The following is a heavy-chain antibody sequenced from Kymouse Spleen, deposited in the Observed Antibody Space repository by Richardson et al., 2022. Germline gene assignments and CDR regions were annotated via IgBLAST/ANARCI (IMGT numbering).Heavy chain of an antibody. J-gene: IGHJ6*02. D-gene: IGHD1-26*01. Sequence: QVQLQQWGAGLLKPSETLSLTCAVYGGSFSGYYWSWIRQPPGKGLEWIGEINHSGSTNYNPSLKSRVTISVDTSKNQFSLKLSSVTAADTAVYYCARGWWELYYYYGMDVWGQGTTVTVSS. CDR1: GGSFSGYY. CDR3: ARGWWELYYYYGMDV. CDR2: INHSGST. V-gene: IGHV4-34*01.